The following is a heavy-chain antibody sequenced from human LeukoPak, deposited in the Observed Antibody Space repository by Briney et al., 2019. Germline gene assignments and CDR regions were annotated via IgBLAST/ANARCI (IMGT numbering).Heavy chain of an antibody. CDR1: GFSVSDHY. CDR3: AKARSSTSYGAFDI. D-gene: IGHD2-2*01. CDR2: IFADDLT. V-gene: IGHV3-53*05. Sequence: GGSLRLSCVVSGFSVSDHYMSWVRQAPGKGLQWLSVIFADDLTYYADSVKGRFTISRDNSKNTFYLQMNSLRSEDTAIYHCAKARSSTSYGAFDIWGQGTMVTVSS. J-gene: IGHJ3*02.